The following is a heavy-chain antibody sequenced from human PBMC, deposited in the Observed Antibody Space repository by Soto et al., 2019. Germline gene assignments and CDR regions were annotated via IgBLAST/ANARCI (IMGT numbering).Heavy chain of an antibody. Sequence: SETLSLTRAVYGGSFSGYYWSWIRQPPGKGLEWIGEINHSGSTNYNPSLKSRVTISVDTSKNQFSLKLSSVTAADTAVYYCARSSGSPRSARWFDPWGQGTLVTVSS. CDR3: ARSSGSPRSARWFDP. J-gene: IGHJ5*02. D-gene: IGHD6-19*01. V-gene: IGHV4-34*01. CDR2: INHSGST. CDR1: GGSFSGYY.